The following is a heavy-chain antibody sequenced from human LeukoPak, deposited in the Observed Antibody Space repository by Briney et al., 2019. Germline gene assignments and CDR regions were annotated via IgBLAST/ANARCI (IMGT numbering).Heavy chain of an antibody. Sequence: SVKVSCKASGGTFSSYAISWVRQAPGQGLEWMGGIIPIFGTANYAQKLQGRVTMTTDTSTSTAYMELRSLRSDDTAVYYCARALGEGGYYFDYWGQGTLVTLSS. CDR3: ARALGEGGYYFDY. CDR1: GGTFSSYA. J-gene: IGHJ4*02. D-gene: IGHD3-16*01. CDR2: IIPIFGTA. V-gene: IGHV1-69*05.